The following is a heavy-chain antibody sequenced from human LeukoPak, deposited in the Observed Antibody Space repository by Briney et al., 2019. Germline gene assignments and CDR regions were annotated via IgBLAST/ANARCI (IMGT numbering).Heavy chain of an antibody. CDR1: GGSFSGYY. J-gene: IGHJ4*02. CDR2: IHYSGSV. Sequence: PSETLSLTCAVYGGSFSGYYWTWIRQTPGKGLEWIGEIHYSGSVTYNPSLKSRVTITADTSNNQFSLKVNSVTAADTAVYYCARDTDAYKCGNSWGQGTLVTVSS. CDR3: ARDTDAYKCGNS. V-gene: IGHV4-34*01. D-gene: IGHD5-24*01.